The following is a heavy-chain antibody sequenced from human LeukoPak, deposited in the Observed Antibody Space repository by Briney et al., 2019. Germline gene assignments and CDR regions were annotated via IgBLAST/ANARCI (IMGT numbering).Heavy chain of an antibody. CDR2: ITSSSNYI. J-gene: IGHJ4*02. D-gene: IGHD3-10*01. V-gene: IGHV3-21*03. Sequence: GGSLRLSCAASGFTFSSYSMNWVRQAPGKGLEWVSSITSSSNYIYYADSVKGRFTISRDNAKNSLYLQMNSLRAEDTTVYYCARDCWDYGSGSYCGIDYWGQGTLVTVSS. CDR1: GFTFSSYS. CDR3: ARDCWDYGSGSYCGIDY.